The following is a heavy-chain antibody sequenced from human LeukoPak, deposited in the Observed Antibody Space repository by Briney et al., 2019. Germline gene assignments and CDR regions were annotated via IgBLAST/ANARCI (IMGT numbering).Heavy chain of an antibody. CDR1: GGSFSGYY. V-gene: IGHV4-34*01. D-gene: IGHD1-26*01. Sequence: SETLSLTCAVYGGSFSGYYWSWIRQPPGKGLEWLGEINHSGSTNYNPSLKSRVTISVDTSKNQFSLKLSSVTAADTAVYYCARLTTLIRYSGSYAYFDYWGQGTLVTVSS. J-gene: IGHJ4*02. CDR2: INHSGST. CDR3: ARLTTLIRYSGSYAYFDY.